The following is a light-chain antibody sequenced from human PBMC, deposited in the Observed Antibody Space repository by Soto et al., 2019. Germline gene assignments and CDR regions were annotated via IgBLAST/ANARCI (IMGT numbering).Light chain of an antibody. J-gene: IGKJ5*01. CDR3: HQRQYWPPIT. V-gene: IGKV3-11*01. CDR1: QIVSSN. Sequence: EIVLTQSPGTLSLSPGERATLSCRASQIVSSNLAWYQQKPGQAPRLLISDASNRATGIPARFSGSGSGTDFTLTISSLEPEDFAVYYCHQRQYWPPITFGQGTRLEI. CDR2: DAS.